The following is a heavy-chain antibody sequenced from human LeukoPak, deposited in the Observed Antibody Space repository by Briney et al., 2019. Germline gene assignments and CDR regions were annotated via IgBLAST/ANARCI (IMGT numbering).Heavy chain of an antibody. Sequence: GGSLRLSCAASGFTFRTHEMHWVRQAPGKGLEWVSYISGSGSTIYYADSVKGRLTISRDNAKNSLYLQMNGLRAEDTAVYYCARYGDLNYYYYYMDVWGKGTTVTISS. CDR2: ISGSGSTI. D-gene: IGHD4-17*01. J-gene: IGHJ6*03. CDR3: ARYGDLNYYYYYMDV. CDR1: GFTFRTHE. V-gene: IGHV3-48*03.